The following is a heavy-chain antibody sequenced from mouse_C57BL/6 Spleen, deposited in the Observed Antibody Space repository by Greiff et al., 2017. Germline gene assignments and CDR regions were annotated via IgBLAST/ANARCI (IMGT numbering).Heavy chain of an antibody. V-gene: IGHV3-6*01. J-gene: IGHJ4*01. CDR3: ARGGGRYAMDY. CDR2: ISYDGSN. CDR1: GYSITSGYY. Sequence: EVHLVESGPGLVKPSQSLSLTCSVTGYSITSGYYWNWIRQFPGNKLGRMGYISYDGSNNYNPSLKNRISITRYTSKNQFFLKLNSVTTEDTATYYCARGGGRYAMDYWGQGTSVTVSS.